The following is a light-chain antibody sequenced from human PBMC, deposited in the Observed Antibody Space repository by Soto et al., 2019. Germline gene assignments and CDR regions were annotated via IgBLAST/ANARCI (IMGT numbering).Light chain of an antibody. V-gene: IGKV1-5*01. Sequence: IQMTQSPSTLSASVGDRVTITCRASQSISNWLAWYQQKPGKAPVLLIYDASTLESGVPSRFSGSGSGTEFTLTISSLQPDDFAIYYCQQYNSYSPTFGQGTKVDI. CDR2: DAS. CDR1: QSISNW. CDR3: QQYNSYSPT. J-gene: IGKJ1*01.